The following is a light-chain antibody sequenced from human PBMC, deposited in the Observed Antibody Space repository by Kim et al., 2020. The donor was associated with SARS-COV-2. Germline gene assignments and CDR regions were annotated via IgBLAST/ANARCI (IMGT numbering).Light chain of an antibody. Sequence: GQSLTITCTGTSSDVVRFNFVSWYQHHPGKAPKVIIYDVTKRPSGVPDRFSGSKSANTASLTVSGLQAEDEADYYCSSYAGSNTYVFGTGTKVTVL. CDR3: SSYAGSNTYV. V-gene: IGLV2-8*01. CDR1: SSDVVRFNF. J-gene: IGLJ1*01. CDR2: DVT.